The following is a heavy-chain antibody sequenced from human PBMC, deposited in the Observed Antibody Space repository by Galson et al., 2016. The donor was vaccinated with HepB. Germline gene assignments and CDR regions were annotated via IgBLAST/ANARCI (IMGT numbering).Heavy chain of an antibody. V-gene: IGHV5-51*01. CDR3: ARVFWPPHRDRYYYGMDV. J-gene: IGHJ6*02. CDR1: NFNIYW. Sequence: NFNIYWIAWVRQMPGTGPEWMGIIYPGDSDTRYSPSFQGQVTISADKSISTAYLQWSGLKASDTAMFYCARVFWPPHRDRYYYGMDVWGQGTTVTVSS. D-gene: IGHD3-3*01. CDR2: IYPGDSDT.